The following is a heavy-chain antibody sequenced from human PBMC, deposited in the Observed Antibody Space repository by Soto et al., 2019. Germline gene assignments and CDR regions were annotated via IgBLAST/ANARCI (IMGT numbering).Heavy chain of an antibody. J-gene: IGHJ3*02. D-gene: IGHD3-10*01. Sequence: QVQLQESGPGLVKPSETLSLTCTVSGGSISSYYWSWIRQPPGKGLEWIGYIYYSGSTNYNPSLKSRVTISVDTSKNQFSLKLSSVTAADTAVYYCARNLMSTMVRGGAFDIWGQGTMVTVSS. CDR1: GGSISSYY. V-gene: IGHV4-59*01. CDR3: ARNLMSTMVRGGAFDI. CDR2: IYYSGST.